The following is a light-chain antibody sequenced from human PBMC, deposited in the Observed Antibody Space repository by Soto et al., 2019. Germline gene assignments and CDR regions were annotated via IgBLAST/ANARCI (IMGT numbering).Light chain of an antibody. J-gene: IGKJ3*01. V-gene: IGKV1-33*01. CDR1: QDISNF. CDR3: QQYDNLPPFT. Sequence: DIQMTQSPSSLSASVGDRVTITCQASQDISNFLKWYQQKPGTAPKLLIYDASNLETDVPSRFSGRGSGTDFTFTISSLQPEDIAAYYCQQYDNLPPFTFGPGTKVYI. CDR2: DAS.